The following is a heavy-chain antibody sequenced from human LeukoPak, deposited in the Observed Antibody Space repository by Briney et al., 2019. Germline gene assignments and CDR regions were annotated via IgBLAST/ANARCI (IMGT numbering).Heavy chain of an antibody. CDR3: ALGTMGIDC. D-gene: IGHD4/OR15-4a*01. V-gene: IGHV4-34*01. CDR2: INHSGST. Sequence: PSETLSLTCAVYGGSFSGYYWSWIRQPPGKWLEWIGEINHSGSTNYNPSLKSRVTISVDTSKNQFSLKLSSVTAADTAVYYGALGTMGIDCWGQGTLVTVSS. CDR1: GGSFSGYY. J-gene: IGHJ4*02.